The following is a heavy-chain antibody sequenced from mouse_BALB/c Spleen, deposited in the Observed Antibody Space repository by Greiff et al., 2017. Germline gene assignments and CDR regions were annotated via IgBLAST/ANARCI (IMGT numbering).Heavy chain of an antibody. V-gene: IGHV1-4*01. J-gene: IGHJ4*01. CDR3: ARDYGYVRAMDY. CDR2: INPSSGYT. Sequence: VQLQQSGAELARPGASVKMSCKASGYTFTSYTMHWVKQRPGQGLEWIGYINPSSGYTNYNQKFKDKATLTADKSSSTAYMQLSSLTSEDSAVYYCARDYGYVRAMDYWGQGTSVTVSS. CDR1: GYTFTSYT. D-gene: IGHD1-2*01.